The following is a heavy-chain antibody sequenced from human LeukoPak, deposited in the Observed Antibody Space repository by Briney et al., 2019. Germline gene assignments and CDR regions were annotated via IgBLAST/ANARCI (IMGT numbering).Heavy chain of an antibody. CDR1: GGSFSGYY. CDR2: INHSGST. CDR3: ARDLHYYMDV. J-gene: IGHJ6*03. Sequence: PSETLSLTCAVYGGSFSGYYWSWIRQPPGKGLEWIGEINHSGSTNYNPSLKSRVTISVDTSKNQFSLKLSSVTAEDTAVYYCARDLHYYMDVWGKGTTVTVSS. V-gene: IGHV4-34*01.